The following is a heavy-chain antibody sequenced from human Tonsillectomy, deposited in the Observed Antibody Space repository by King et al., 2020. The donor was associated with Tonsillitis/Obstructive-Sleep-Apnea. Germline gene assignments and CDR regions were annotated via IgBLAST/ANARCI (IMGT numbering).Heavy chain of an antibody. J-gene: IGHJ3*02. CDR2: ISGSSGST. V-gene: IGHV3-23*04. D-gene: IGHD3-3*01. CDR1: GFTFSSYA. Sequence: VQLVESGGGLVQPGGSLRLSCAASGFTFSSYAMSWVRQAPGKGLEWVSGISGSSGSTYYADSVKGRFTISRDNSKNTLYLQMNSLRAEDTAVYYCAKDLDDFWSGYFYHDAFDIWGQGTMVTVFS. CDR3: AKDLDDFWSGYFYHDAFDI.